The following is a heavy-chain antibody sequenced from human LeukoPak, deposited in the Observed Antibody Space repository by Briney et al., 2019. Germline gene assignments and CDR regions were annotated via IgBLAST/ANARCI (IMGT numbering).Heavy chain of an antibody. D-gene: IGHD3-10*01. CDR3: ARVLRTMVRGVTIGQYGMDV. Sequence: SETLSLTCAVSGGSISSSNWWSWVRQPPGKGLEWIGEIYHSGSTNYNPSLKSRVTISVDTSKNQFSLKLSSVTAADTAVYYCARVLRTMVRGVTIGQYGMDVWGQGTTVTVSS. V-gene: IGHV4-4*02. CDR1: GGSISSSNW. J-gene: IGHJ6*02. CDR2: IYHSGST.